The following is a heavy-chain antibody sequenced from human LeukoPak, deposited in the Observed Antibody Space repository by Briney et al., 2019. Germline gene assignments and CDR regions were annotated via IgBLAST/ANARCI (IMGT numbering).Heavy chain of an antibody. D-gene: IGHD2-15*01. J-gene: IGHJ6*03. V-gene: IGHV3-23*01. CDR3: AKGGYCSGGSCVTMYYYYYMDV. CDR2: ISGSGGST. CDR1: GFTLSSYA. Sequence: PGGSLRLSCAASGFTLSSYAMSWVRQAPGKGLEWVSAISGSGGSTYYADSVKGRFTISRDNSKNTLYLQMNSLRAEDTAVYYCAKGGYCSGGSCVTMYYYYYMDVWGKGTTVTVSS.